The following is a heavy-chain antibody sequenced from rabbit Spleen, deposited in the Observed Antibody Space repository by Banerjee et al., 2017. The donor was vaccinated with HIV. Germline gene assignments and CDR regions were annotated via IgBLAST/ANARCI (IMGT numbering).Heavy chain of an antibody. CDR3: ARDLPEIVGWNFGF. V-gene: IGHV1S40*01. CDR1: GIDFSSSYY. CDR2: IYAGSSGST. J-gene: IGHJ4*02. Sequence: QSLEESGGGLVKPGGTLTLTCKASGIDFSSSYYMCWVRQAPGKGLEWIGCIYAGSSGSTYYASWAKGRFTISKTSSTTVTLQMTRLTAADTATYFCARDLPEIVGWNFGFWGPGTLVTVS. D-gene: IGHD1-1*01.